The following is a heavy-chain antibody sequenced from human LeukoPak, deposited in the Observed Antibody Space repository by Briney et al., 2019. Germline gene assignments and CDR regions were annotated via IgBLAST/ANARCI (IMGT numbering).Heavy chain of an antibody. D-gene: IGHD1-26*01. CDR3: AKSGGYGLIDY. V-gene: IGHV4-39*01. CDR1: GGSISSSSHY. Sequence: SETLSLTCTVSGGSISSSSHYWGWIRQPPGKGLEWIGSIYYSGSSYYNPSLKSRVTISVDTSKNQFSLRLNSVTAADTAMYYCAKSGGYGLIDYWGQGTLVTVSS. CDR2: IYYSGSS. J-gene: IGHJ4*02.